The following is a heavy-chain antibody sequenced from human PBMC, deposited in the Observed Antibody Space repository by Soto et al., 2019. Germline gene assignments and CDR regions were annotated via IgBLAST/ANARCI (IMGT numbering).Heavy chain of an antibody. Sequence: GGSLRLSCAASGFTFSSYGMHWVRQAPGKGLEWVAVIWYDGSNKYYADSVKGRFTISRDNSKNTLYLQMNSLRAEDTAVYYCAIDRFDFWSGYYMVYWGQGTLVTVSS. V-gene: IGHV3-33*01. CDR2: IWYDGSNK. J-gene: IGHJ4*02. D-gene: IGHD3-3*01. CDR3: AIDRFDFWSGYYMVY. CDR1: GFTFSSYG.